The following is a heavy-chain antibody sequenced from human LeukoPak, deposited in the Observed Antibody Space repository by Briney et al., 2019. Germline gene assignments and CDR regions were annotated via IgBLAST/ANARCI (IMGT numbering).Heavy chain of an antibody. CDR1: GYTLTELS. V-gene: IGHV1-24*01. Sequence: ASVKVSCKVAGYTLTELSMHWERQAPGKGLEWMGGFDPEDGETIYAQKFKGRVTMTEDTSTDTAYMELSSLRSEDTAVCYCATSEYSDPFDYWGQGTLVTVSS. D-gene: IGHD2/OR15-2a*01. CDR2: FDPEDGET. CDR3: ATSEYSDPFDY. J-gene: IGHJ4*02.